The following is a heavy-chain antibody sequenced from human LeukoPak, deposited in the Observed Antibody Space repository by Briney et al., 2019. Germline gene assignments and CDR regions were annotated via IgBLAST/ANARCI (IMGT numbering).Heavy chain of an antibody. J-gene: IGHJ4*02. V-gene: IGHV1-69*01. CDR3: AGGHDYDVLTGAGLAPY. CDR1: GGTFSSYA. D-gene: IGHD3-9*01. CDR2: ILPIFGTA. Sequence: SVKVSCKASGGTFSSYAISWVRQAPGQGLECMGGILPIFGTANYAQRFQGRVTITADESTSTAYMELSSLRSEDTAVYHCAGGHDYDVLTGAGLAPYWGQGTLVTVSS.